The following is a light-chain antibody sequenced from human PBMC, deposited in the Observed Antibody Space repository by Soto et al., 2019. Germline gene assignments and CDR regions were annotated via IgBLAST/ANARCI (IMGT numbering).Light chain of an antibody. CDR1: QGISSH. CDR3: QQLNSYPLT. V-gene: IGKV1-9*01. Sequence: DIQLTQSPSLLSASVGDRVTITCRASQGISSHLAWYQQKSGKAPKLLMYAASTLQSGVPSRFSGSGSGTEFTLTISSLQPGDFATYYCQQLNSYPLTFGGGTKVEIK. CDR2: AAS. J-gene: IGKJ4*01.